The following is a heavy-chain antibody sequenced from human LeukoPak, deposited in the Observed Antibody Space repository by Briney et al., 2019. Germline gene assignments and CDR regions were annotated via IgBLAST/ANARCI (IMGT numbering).Heavy chain of an antibody. CDR3: ARGGDYYDSGNWFDP. Sequence: SSETLSLTCAVYGGSFSGYYWSWIRQPPGKGLEWIGEINHSGSTNYNPSLKSRVTISVDTSKNQFSLKLSSVTAADTAVYYCARGGDYYDSGNWFDPWGQGTLVTVSS. V-gene: IGHV4-34*01. CDR1: GGSFSGYY. D-gene: IGHD3-22*01. J-gene: IGHJ5*02. CDR2: INHSGST.